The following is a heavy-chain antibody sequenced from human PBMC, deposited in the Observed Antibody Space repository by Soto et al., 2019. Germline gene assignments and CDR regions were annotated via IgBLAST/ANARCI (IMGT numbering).Heavy chain of an antibody. CDR3: ATPDPRDPDVSSAFAY. V-gene: IGHV1-46*03. Sequence: QVQLVQSGAEVNKPGASLKVSCKAYGYSLTNLYFHWVRQAPGQVLEWLGVINPGGVSASYAKQVQVKVTRTWDKSTNTVYMDLIRLRSDVTAVYYCATPDPRDPDVSSAFAYWGQGTLVIVSS. J-gene: IGHJ4*02. D-gene: IGHD6-13*01. CDR2: INPGGVSA. CDR1: GYSLTNLY.